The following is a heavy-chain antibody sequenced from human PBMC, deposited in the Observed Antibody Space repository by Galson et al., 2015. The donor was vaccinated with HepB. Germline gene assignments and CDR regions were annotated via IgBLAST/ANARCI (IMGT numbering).Heavy chain of an antibody. D-gene: IGHD2-15*01. V-gene: IGHV1-69*13. CDR1: GGTFSSYT. CDR2: IIPIFGTA. CDR3: ARARRDCSGGSCYDWFDP. J-gene: IGHJ5*02. Sequence: SVKVSCKASGGTFSSYTLSWVRQAPGQGLEWMGGIIPIFGTANYAQKFQGRVTITADESTSTAYMELSSLRSEDTAVYYCARARRDCSGGSCYDWFDPWGQGTLVTVSS.